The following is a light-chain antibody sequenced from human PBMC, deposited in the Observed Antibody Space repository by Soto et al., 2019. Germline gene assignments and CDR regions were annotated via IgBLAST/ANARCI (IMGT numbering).Light chain of an antibody. CDR2: DNV. V-gene: IGLV1-51*01. CDR3: GSWDNILRAYV. CDR1: GSNLGRNY. J-gene: IGLJ1*01. Sequence: QAVVTQPPSVSATPGQKVTISCSGSGSNLGRNYVSWYQQLPGTAPKLLIYDNVYRFSGIPDRFSASKSGTSATLGITGLQTADEGDYYCGSWDNILRAYVFGTGTKVTVL.